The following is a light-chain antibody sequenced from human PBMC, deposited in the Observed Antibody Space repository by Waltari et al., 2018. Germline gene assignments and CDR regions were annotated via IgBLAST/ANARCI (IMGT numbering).Light chain of an antibody. Sequence: DIVLTQSPDSLAMSLGERATINGKSSQSLLYSSDNRNYLAWYQQKPGQPPKLLIYWASTRESGVPDRFSGSESGTSFTLTISSLQAEDVAVYYCQQYHSVPPTFGQGTKVQIK. CDR3: QQYHSVPPT. V-gene: IGKV4-1*01. CDR2: WAS. CDR1: QSLLYSSDNRNY. J-gene: IGKJ1*01.